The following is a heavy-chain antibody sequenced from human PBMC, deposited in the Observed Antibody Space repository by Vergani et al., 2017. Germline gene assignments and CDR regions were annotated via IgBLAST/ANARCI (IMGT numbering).Heavy chain of an antibody. J-gene: IGHJ3*02. V-gene: IGHV3-30*01. CDR3: AREFKDSSGWYPGAFDI. Sequence: QVQLVESGGGVVQPGRSLRLSCAASGFTFSSYAMHWVRQAPGKGLEWVAVISYDGSNKYYADSVKGRFTISRDNSKNTLYLQMNSLRAEDTAVYYFAREFKDSSGWYPGAFDIWGQGTMVTVSS. CDR2: ISYDGSNK. CDR1: GFTFSSYA. D-gene: IGHD6-19*01.